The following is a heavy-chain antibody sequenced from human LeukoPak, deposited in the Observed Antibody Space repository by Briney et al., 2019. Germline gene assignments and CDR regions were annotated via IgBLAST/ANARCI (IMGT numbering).Heavy chain of an antibody. Sequence: GGSLRLSCAVSGFTLSRYAMHWVRQAPGKGPEWVAVISYDGSIKYYADSVKRRFTISRDNSKNTVYLRMTSLRGEDTAVYYCARMGDQDDWEVPFDYWGQGTLVAVSS. D-gene: IGHD3-16*01. CDR3: ARMGDQDDWEVPFDY. CDR2: ISYDGSIK. CDR1: GFTLSRYA. V-gene: IGHV3-30*04. J-gene: IGHJ4*02.